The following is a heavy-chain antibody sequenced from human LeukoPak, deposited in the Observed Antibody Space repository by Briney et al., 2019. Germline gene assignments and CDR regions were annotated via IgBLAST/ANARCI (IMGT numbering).Heavy chain of an antibody. J-gene: IGHJ3*02. CDR2: IRSSGDGT. CDR3: ARGGRGSAAVVAPRSFDI. D-gene: IGHD3-22*01. Sequence: GGSLRLSCAASGFTFRNYLMSWVRQAPGKGLEWVSSIRSSGDGTFYTDSVRGRFSISRDISKNTLYLQMNNLRAEDSALYYCARGGRGSAAVVAPRSFDIWGQGTMVTVSS. V-gene: IGHV3-23*01. CDR1: GFTFRNYL.